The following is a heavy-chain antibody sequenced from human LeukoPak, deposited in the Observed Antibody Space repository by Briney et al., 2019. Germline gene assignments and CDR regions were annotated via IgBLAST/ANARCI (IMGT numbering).Heavy chain of an antibody. D-gene: IGHD6-13*01. CDR1: GFTFSSYS. J-gene: IGHJ4*02. V-gene: IGHV3-21*01. Sequence: GGSLRLSCAASGFTFSSYSMTWVRQAPGKGLEWVSSICSSSSYIYYADSVKGRFTISRDNAKNSLCLQMNSLRAEDTAVYYCARADGSSSFPDYWGQGTLVTVSS. CDR3: ARADGSSSFPDY. CDR2: ICSSSSYI.